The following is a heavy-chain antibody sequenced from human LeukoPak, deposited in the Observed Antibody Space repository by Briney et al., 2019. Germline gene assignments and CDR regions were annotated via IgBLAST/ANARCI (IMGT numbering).Heavy chain of an antibody. Sequence: GGPLRLSCAASGFTFSSYAMSWVRQAPGKGLEWVSAISGSGGSTYYADSVKGRFTISRDNSKNTLYLQMNSLRAEDTAVYYCAKPYSSSSYYYYYYMDVWGKGTTVTVSS. CDR1: GFTFSSYA. D-gene: IGHD6-6*01. V-gene: IGHV3-23*01. CDR3: AKPYSSSSYYYYYYMDV. CDR2: ISGSGGST. J-gene: IGHJ6*03.